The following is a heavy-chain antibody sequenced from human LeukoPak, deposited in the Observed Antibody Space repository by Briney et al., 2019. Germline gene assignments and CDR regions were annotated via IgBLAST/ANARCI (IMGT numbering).Heavy chain of an antibody. CDR3: ARGLEVTTVDY. CDR1: GYTFTDYY. V-gene: IGHV1-2*02. CDR2: INPNSGGT. D-gene: IGHD4-17*01. J-gene: IGHJ4*02. Sequence: ASVKVSCKASGYTFTDYYMHWVRQAPGQGLQWMGWINPNSGGTNYAQKFQGRVTMTRDTSISTAYMELTRLRSDDTAVYYCARGLEVTTVDYWGQGTLVTVSS.